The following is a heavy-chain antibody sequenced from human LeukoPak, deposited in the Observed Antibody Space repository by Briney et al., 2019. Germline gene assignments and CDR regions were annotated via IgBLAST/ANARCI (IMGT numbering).Heavy chain of an antibody. Sequence: SETLSLTCIVSGNSITSDFWSWIRQSPGKGLEWIGYINYSGRSEYDPSLKSRVTVSVDRSRKRVSLKMRSVTAADTAVYYCARLDCLSDECYNYWAVGALVTVSS. CDR3: ARLDCLSDECYNY. D-gene: IGHD2-21*01. J-gene: IGHJ4*02. CDR2: INYSGRS. V-gene: IGHV4-59*08. CDR1: GNSITSDF.